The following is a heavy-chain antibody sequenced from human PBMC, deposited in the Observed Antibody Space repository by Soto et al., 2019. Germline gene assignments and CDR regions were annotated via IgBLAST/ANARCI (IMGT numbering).Heavy chain of an antibody. CDR2: INAGNGNT. CDR3: ARVPGYSIGDL. CDR1: GYTFTSYA. D-gene: IGHD2-21*01. J-gene: IGHJ2*01. Sequence: QVQLVQSGAEVKKPGASVKVSCKASGYTFTSYAMHWVRQAPGQRLEWMGWINAGNGNTKYSQKFQGRVTITRDTSASTASMELSNLRSEDTAVYYCARVPGYSIGDLWGRGTLVTVSS. V-gene: IGHV1-3*01.